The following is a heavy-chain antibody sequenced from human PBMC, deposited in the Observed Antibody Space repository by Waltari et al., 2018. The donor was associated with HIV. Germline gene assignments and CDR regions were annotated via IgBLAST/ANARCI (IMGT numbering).Heavy chain of an antibody. V-gene: IGHV3-30*18. Sequence: QVQLVESGGGVVQPGRSLRLSCAASGFTFSSYGMHWVGQAPGKGLEGVAVTAYEGSDKCYADAVKGRFTIARDNSKNTLYLQMNSLRAEDTAVFYCAKDLAAVAGILGFDSWGQGTQVTVSS. D-gene: IGHD6-19*01. CDR2: TAYEGSDK. CDR1: GFTFSSYG. J-gene: IGHJ4*02. CDR3: AKDLAAVAGILGFDS.